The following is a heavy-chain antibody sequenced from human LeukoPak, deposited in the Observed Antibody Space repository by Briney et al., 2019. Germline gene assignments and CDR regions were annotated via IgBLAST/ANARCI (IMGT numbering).Heavy chain of an antibody. J-gene: IGHJ4*02. CDR3: ATSPGYDFWSGRGHFDF. D-gene: IGHD3-3*01. CDR2: ITPLFGTG. CDR1: GGTFNTYT. V-gene: IGHV1-69*06. Sequence: SVKVSCKTSGGTFNTYTIGWVRQAPGQGLEWMGGITPLFGTGDSAQKLQGRVTITADKSTSTAYMELSGLRSDATAVYYCATSPGYDFWSGRGHFDFWGQGTLVTVSS.